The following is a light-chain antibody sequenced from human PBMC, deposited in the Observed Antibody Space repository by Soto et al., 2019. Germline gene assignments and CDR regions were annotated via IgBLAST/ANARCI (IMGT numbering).Light chain of an antibody. V-gene: IGKV3-20*01. Sequence: EIVLTQSPGTLSLSPGERATLSCRASQSVSRSHLAWFQQKPGQAPRLLIYDASNRATGTPARFSGSGSGTDFTLTISRLEPEDFAVYYCQQYGSSGTFGQGTKVDI. J-gene: IGKJ1*01. CDR3: QQYGSSGT. CDR1: QSVSRSH. CDR2: DAS.